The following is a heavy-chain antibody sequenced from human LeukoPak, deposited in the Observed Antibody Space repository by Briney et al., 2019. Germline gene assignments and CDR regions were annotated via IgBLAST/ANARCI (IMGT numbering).Heavy chain of an antibody. J-gene: IGHJ4*02. V-gene: IGHV4-38-2*02. Sequence: SETLSLTCTVSGYSISSGYYWGWIRQPPGKGLEWIGSIYHSGSTYYNPSLKSRVTISVDTSKNQFSLKLSSVTAADTAVYYCARSTMTTVPYFDYWGQGTLVTVSS. CDR3: ARSTMTTVPYFDY. CDR1: GYSISSGYY. D-gene: IGHD4-17*01. CDR2: IYHSGST.